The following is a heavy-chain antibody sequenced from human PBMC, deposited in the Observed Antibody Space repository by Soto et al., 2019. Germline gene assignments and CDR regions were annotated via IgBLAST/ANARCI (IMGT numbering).Heavy chain of an antibody. V-gene: IGHV4-59*12. CDR2: INHSGST. Sequence: SETLSLTCTVSGGSISSYYWSWIRQPPGKGLEWIGYINHSGSTNYNPSLKSRVTISVDTSKNQFSLKLSPVTAADTAVYYCARTELEWLRFMDYYYYYMDVWGKGTTVTVSS. CDR1: GGSISSYY. CDR3: ARTELEWLRFMDYYYYYMDV. J-gene: IGHJ6*03. D-gene: IGHD5-12*01.